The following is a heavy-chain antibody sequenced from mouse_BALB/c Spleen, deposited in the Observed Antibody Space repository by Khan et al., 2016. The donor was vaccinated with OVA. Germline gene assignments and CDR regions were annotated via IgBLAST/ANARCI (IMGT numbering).Heavy chain of an antibody. CDR1: GDSITSGF. V-gene: IGHV3-8*02. J-gene: IGHJ4*01. CDR3: ARSYGSWAMDY. Sequence: EVQLQESGPSLVKPSQTLSLSRSVTGDSITSGFWNWIRKFPGNKFEYLGYITYSGNIYYNPSLKSRISITRDTSKSQYYLKLNSVTTENTATYYCARSYGSWAMDYWGQGTSVTVSS. D-gene: IGHD1-1*01. CDR2: ITYSGNI.